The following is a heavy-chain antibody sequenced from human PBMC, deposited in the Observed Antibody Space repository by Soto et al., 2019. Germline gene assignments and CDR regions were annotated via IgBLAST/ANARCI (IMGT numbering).Heavy chain of an antibody. CDR1: GASVSGQY. CDR3: ARGGISMAWNYYYYGMDV. J-gene: IGHJ6*02. V-gene: IGHV4-34*01. CDR2: IIPTGST. Sequence: QVQLHQRGAGLLKPSETLSLTCAVSGASVSGQYWSWIRQPPGKGLEWVGEIIPTGSTTYNPSLKSRLSFSLDTSKNHFSLNLTSVSGADTAVDYCARGGISMAWNYYYYGMDVWGQGTTVTVSS. D-gene: IGHD2-8*01.